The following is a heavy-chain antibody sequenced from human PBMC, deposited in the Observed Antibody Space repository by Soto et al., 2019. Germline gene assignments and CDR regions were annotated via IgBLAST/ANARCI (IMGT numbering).Heavy chain of an antibody. CDR3: ARGFRESAYDSSGYYFGYYGMDV. V-gene: IGHV1-69*13. Sequence: SVKVSCKASGVTFGSYAISWVRQAPGQGLEWMGGIIPIFGTANYAQKFQGRVTITADESTSTAYMELSSLRSEDTAVYYCARGFRESAYDSSGYYFGYYGMDVWGQGTTVTVSS. J-gene: IGHJ6*02. CDR2: IIPIFGTA. CDR1: GVTFGSYA. D-gene: IGHD3-22*01.